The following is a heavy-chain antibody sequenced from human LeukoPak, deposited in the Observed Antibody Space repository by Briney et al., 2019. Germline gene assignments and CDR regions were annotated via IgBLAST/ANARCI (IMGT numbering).Heavy chain of an antibody. V-gene: IGHV1-18*01. Sequence: GASVKVSCKASGYTFTSYGISWVRQAPGQGLEWMGWISAYNGNTNYAQKLQGRDTMTTDTSTSTAYMELRSLRSDDTAVYYCARDFGNFDWLSANYYYYYGMDVWGQGTTVTVSS. D-gene: IGHD3-9*01. CDR2: ISAYNGNT. J-gene: IGHJ6*02. CDR3: ARDFGNFDWLSANYYYYYGMDV. CDR1: GYTFTSYG.